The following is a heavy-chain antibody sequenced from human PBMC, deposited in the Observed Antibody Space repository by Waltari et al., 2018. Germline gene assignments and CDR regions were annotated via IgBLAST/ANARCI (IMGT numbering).Heavy chain of an antibody. V-gene: IGHV4-34*01. D-gene: IGHD3-3*01. J-gene: IGHJ5*02. Sequence: QVQLQQWGAGLLKPSETLSLTCAVYGGSFSGYYWSWIRQPPGKGLEWIWEINHSGSTNYNPSLKRRVTISGDTSKNQFSLKLSSVTAADTAVYYCARSRTYYDFWSGLNWFDPWGQGTLVTVSS. CDR1: GGSFSGYY. CDR2: INHSGST. CDR3: ARSRTYYDFWSGLNWFDP.